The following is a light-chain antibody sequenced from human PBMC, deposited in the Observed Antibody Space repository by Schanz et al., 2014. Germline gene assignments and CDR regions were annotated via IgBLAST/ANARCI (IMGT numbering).Light chain of an antibody. V-gene: IGKV3-15*01. CDR2: GAY. Sequence: EIVMTQSPATLSVSPGERVTLSCRASQGVRTNLAWYQQRFGQPPRLLMYGAYSRASGIASRFSGSGSGTDFTLTISSLEPEDFAVYYCQQRSNWPRFTFGPGTKVDIK. CDR1: QGVRTN. CDR3: QQRSNWPRFT. J-gene: IGKJ3*01.